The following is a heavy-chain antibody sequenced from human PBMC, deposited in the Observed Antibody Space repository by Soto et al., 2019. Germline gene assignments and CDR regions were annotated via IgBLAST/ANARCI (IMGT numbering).Heavy chain of an antibody. J-gene: IGHJ3*02. CDR2: IYPGDSDT. CDR1: GYSFTSYW. Sequence: GESLKISCKGSGYSFTSYWIGWVRQMPGKGLEWMGIIYPGDSDTRYSPSFQGQVTISADKSISTAYLQWSSLKASDTAMYYCARQGCSGGSCRYLIWDDAFDIWGQGTMVTVSS. V-gene: IGHV5-51*01. D-gene: IGHD2-15*01. CDR3: ARQGCSGGSCRYLIWDDAFDI.